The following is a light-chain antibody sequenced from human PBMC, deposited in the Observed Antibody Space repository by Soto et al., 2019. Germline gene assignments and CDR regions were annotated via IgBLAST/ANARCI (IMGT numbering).Light chain of an antibody. V-gene: IGKV3-15*01. Sequence: EIVLTQSPVTLYVSPGERVTLSCRASQSVRSHLAWYRQRPGQTPSILVYDASSRDTGIPARFSGSGSGTEFALTVSSLQAEYFAVYCCQQYDTWPFTFGGGTKVDIK. J-gene: IGKJ4*01. CDR2: DAS. CDR1: QSVRSH. CDR3: QQYDTWPFT.